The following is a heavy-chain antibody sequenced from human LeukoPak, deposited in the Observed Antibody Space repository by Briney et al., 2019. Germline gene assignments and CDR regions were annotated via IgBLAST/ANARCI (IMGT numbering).Heavy chain of an antibody. Sequence: KSSGTLSLTCAVSGGSISSSNWWSWVRQPPGKGLEWIGEIYHSGSTNYNPSLKSRVTISVDKSKNQFSLKLSSVTAADTAVYYCARTLVVPAAIQASDWFDPWGQGTLVTVSS. CDR3: ARTLVVPAAIQASDWFDP. CDR2: IYHSGST. V-gene: IGHV4-4*02. CDR1: GGSISSSNW. D-gene: IGHD2-2*01. J-gene: IGHJ5*02.